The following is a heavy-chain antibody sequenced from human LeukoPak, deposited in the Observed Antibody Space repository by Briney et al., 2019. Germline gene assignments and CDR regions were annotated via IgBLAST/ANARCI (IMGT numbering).Heavy chain of an antibody. Sequence: PARSLRLSCAASGFTVRSNYMSWVCQAPGNGLERVSVIYSGGSTYYADSVKGRFTISRDNSKNTLYLQMNSLRAEDTAVYYCARGAPPSIYDSSGYYFFDYWGQGTLVTVSS. CDR2: IYSGGST. J-gene: IGHJ4*02. CDR3: ARGAPPSIYDSSGYYFFDY. D-gene: IGHD3-22*01. V-gene: IGHV3-53*01. CDR1: GFTVRSNY.